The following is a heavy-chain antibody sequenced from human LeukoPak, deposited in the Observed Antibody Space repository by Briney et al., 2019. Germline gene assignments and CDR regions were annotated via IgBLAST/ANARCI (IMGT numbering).Heavy chain of an antibody. CDR3: ARDRRAAEYFDL. Sequence: SETLSLTCAVYGGSFSGYYWSWIRQPPGKGLEWIGEINHSGSTNYNPSLKSRVTISVDTSKNQFSLKLSSVTAADTAVYYCARDRRAAEYFDLWGRGTLVTVSS. V-gene: IGHV4-34*01. J-gene: IGHJ2*01. CDR2: INHSGST. CDR1: GGSFSGYY. D-gene: IGHD2-15*01.